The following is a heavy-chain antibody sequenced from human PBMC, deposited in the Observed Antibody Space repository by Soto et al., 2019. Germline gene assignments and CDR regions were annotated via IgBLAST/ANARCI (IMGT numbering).Heavy chain of an antibody. CDR3: ARAPSAYYDSSGYYSY. V-gene: IGHV1-8*01. Sequence: VASVKVSCKASGYTFTSYDINWVRQATGQGLEWMGWMNPNSGNTGYAQKFQGRVTMTRNTSISTAYMELSSLRSEDTAVYYCARAPSAYYDSSGYYSYWGQGTLVTVSS. D-gene: IGHD3-22*01. J-gene: IGHJ4*02. CDR2: MNPNSGNT. CDR1: GYTFTSYD.